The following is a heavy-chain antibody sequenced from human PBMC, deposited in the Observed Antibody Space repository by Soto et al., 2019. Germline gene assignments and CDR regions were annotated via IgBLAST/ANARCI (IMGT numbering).Heavy chain of an antibody. CDR1: GFTFSSYC. D-gene: IGHD3-16*01. CDR2: IWYDGSNK. J-gene: IGHJ3*02. CDR3: ARAWGILYAFYI. V-gene: IGHV3-33*01. Sequence: GGSLRLSCAASGFTFSSYCMHWVRQAPGKGLEWVAVIWYDGSNKYYADSVKGRFTISRDNSKNTLYLQMNSLRAEDTAVYYCARAWGILYAFYIWGQGTMVTVSS.